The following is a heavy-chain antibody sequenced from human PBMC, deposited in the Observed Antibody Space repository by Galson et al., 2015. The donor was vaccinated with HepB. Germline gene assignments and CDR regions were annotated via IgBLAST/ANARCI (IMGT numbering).Heavy chain of an antibody. J-gene: IGHJ4*02. CDR3: ARRGDTGGYYPFDY. V-gene: IGHV3-33*08. CDR2: IWYDGRRT. Sequence: SLRLSCAASGFTFDTYGMHWVRQAPGKGLEWVAVIWYDGRRTEYADSVKGRFTIPRDTSKNTLNLQMNSLRVDDTAVYYCARRGDTGGYYPFDYWGQGTLVTVSS. D-gene: IGHD3-22*01. CDR1: GFTFDTYG.